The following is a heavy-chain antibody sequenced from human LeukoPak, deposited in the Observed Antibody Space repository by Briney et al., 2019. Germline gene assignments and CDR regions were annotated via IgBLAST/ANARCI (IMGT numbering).Heavy chain of an antibody. J-gene: IGHJ3*02. V-gene: IGHV4-59*08. D-gene: IGHD3-22*01. CDR1: GGSISSYY. CDR2: IYYSGST. Sequence: PSETLSLTCTVSGGSISSYYWSWIRQPPGKGLEWIGYIYYSGSTNYNPSLKSRVTISVDTSKNQFSLKLSSVTAADTAVYYCARQRATYYYDSSGPKPDAFDIWGQGTMVTVSS. CDR3: ARQRATYYYDSSGPKPDAFDI.